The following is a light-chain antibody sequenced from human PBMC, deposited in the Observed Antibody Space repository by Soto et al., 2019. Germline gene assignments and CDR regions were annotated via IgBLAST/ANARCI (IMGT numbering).Light chain of an antibody. CDR1: QSVSGH. CDR2: SVS. CDR3: QHYGSSLWT. J-gene: IGKJ1*01. Sequence: EIVLTQSPGTLSLSPGERATLSCRASQSVSGHLAWYQQKPGQAPRLLIYSVSSRATGIPDRFSGSGSGTDFTLTITTLEPEDFAVYYCQHYGSSLWTFGQGTKVEIK. V-gene: IGKV3-20*01.